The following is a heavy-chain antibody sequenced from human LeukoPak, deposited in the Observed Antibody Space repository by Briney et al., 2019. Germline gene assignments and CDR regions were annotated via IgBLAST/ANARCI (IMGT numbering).Heavy chain of an antibody. V-gene: IGHV3-7*03. Sequence: GGPLSPSCAASGFPFSSFWMNWAPQAPGKGLEWVASINHNGNVNYYVDSVKGRFTISRDNAKNSLYLQMSNLRAEDTAVYFCARGGGLDVWGQGATVTVSS. CDR1: GFPFSSFW. D-gene: IGHD3-16*01. CDR2: INHNGNVN. J-gene: IGHJ6*02. CDR3: ARGGGLDV.